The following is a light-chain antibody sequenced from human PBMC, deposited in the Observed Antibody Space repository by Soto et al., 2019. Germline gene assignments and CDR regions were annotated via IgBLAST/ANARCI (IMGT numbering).Light chain of an antibody. CDR3: QQSYDTPRT. J-gene: IGKJ1*01. V-gene: IGKV1D-8*03. CDR2: SAS. Sequence: VIWMTQSPSLLSASTGDRVTISCRMSQGISSYLNWYQQKAGKAPNLLLHSASRLQSGVPSRFSGSGSGTNFSLTISRLQPEDFATYYCQQSYDTPRTFGQGTKVDIK. CDR1: QGISSY.